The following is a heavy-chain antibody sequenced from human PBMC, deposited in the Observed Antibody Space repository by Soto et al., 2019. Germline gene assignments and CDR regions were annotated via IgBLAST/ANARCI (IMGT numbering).Heavy chain of an antibody. CDR2: IYYSGST. V-gene: IGHV4-59*01. Sequence: SETLSLTCTDSGGSISSYYWSWIRQPPGKGLEWIGYIYYSGSTNYNPSLKSRVTISVDTSKNQFSLKLSSVTAADTAVYYCARDNRFGESFDYWGQGTLVTVSS. CDR1: GGSISSYY. D-gene: IGHD3-10*01. CDR3: ARDNRFGESFDY. J-gene: IGHJ4*02.